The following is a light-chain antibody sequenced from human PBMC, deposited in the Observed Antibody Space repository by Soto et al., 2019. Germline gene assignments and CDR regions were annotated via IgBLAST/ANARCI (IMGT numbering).Light chain of an antibody. Sequence: SYELTQPPSVSVSPGQTASITCSGDALPNQYAYWYQQKPGQAPKLVIYEDGERPSGIPKRFSGSSSGTTVSLTISGVQAEDEADYYCQSADNSGTYVVFGGGTQLTVL. V-gene: IGLV3-25*03. J-gene: IGLJ7*01. CDR2: EDG. CDR1: ALPNQY. CDR3: QSADNSGTYVV.